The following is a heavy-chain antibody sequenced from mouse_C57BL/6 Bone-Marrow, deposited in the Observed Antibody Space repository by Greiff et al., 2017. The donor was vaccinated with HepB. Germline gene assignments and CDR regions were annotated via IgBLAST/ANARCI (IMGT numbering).Heavy chain of an antibody. J-gene: IGHJ2*01. CDR3: PLITRYYFDY. CDR1: GYTFTSYG. Sequence: VQLQQSGAELARPGASVKLSCKASGYTFTSYGISWVKQRTGQGLEWIGEIYPRSGNTYYNEKFKGKATLTADKSSSTAYMELRSLTSEDSAVYFCPLITRYYFDYWGQGTTLTVSS. D-gene: IGHD1-1*01. V-gene: IGHV1-81*01. CDR2: IYPRSGNT.